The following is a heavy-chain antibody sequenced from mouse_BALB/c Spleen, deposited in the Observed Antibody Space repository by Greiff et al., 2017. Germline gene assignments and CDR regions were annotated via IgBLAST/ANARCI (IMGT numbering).Heavy chain of an antibody. CDR3: AATVVSY. D-gene: IGHD1-1*01. V-gene: IGHV1S81*02. Sequence: VQLQQPGAELVKPGASVKLSCKASGYTFTSYWMHWVKQRPGQGLEWIGEINPSNGRTNYNEKFKSKATLTVDKSSSTAYMQLSSLTSEDSAVYYCAATVVSYWGQGTLVTVSA. CDR2: INPSNGRT. CDR1: GYTFTSYW. J-gene: IGHJ3*01.